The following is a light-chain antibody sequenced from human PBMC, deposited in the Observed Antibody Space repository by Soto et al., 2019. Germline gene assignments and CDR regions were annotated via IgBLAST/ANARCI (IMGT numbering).Light chain of an antibody. Sequence: DIQMTQSPSTLSANVGDRVNITCRASESVSRWLAWYQQMPGEAPKLLFYQASSLESTVPSRFSGSGCGTVFIPTISSLQPDDRATYYWQQYSSFSTFGQGTKREIK. V-gene: IGKV1-5*03. CDR2: QAS. CDR3: QQYSSFST. J-gene: IGKJ2*01. CDR1: ESVSRW.